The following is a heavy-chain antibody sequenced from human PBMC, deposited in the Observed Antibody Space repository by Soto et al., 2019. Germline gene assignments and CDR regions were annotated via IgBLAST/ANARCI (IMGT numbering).Heavy chain of an antibody. CDR1: GYTFTSYG. D-gene: IGHD1-26*01. CDR2: INTYTGNI. J-gene: IGHJ4*02. CDR3: ARERGGYKHFDY. Sequence: QVQLVQSGAEVKKPGASVKVSCKVSGYTFTSYGISWVRQAPGQGLEWMGWINTYTGNINYAQKLQGRVTMTTDTSTGTAYMELRSLRSDDTALYYCARERGGYKHFDYWGQGTLVTVSS. V-gene: IGHV1-18*01.